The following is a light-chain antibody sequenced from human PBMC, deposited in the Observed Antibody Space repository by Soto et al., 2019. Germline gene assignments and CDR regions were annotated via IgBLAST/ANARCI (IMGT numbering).Light chain of an antibody. CDR3: QQSYSTPVV. CDR2: AAS. V-gene: IGKV1-39*01. Sequence: DSQMTQSPSSLSASIGDRVTITCQASQDISIYLNWYQHKPGKAPKLLIYAASSLQSGVPSRFSGSGSGTDFTLTISSLQPEDFATYYCQQSYSTPVVFGQGTKVDIK. CDR1: QDISIY. J-gene: IGKJ1*01.